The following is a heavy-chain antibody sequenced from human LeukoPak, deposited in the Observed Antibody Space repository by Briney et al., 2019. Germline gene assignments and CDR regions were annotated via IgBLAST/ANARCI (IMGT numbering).Heavy chain of an antibody. CDR1: GGTFNNYA. V-gene: IGHV1-69*06. Sequence: GASVKVSCKASGGTFNNYAISWVRQAPGQGLEWMGGIIPSFCTSNHAQKFQGRVTITADKSTSTAYMELSSLRSEDTAVYYCVKSSYDGSAYPRSFDYWGQGTLVTVSS. CDR2: IIPSFCTS. CDR3: VKSSYDGSAYPRSFDY. D-gene: IGHD3-22*01. J-gene: IGHJ4*02.